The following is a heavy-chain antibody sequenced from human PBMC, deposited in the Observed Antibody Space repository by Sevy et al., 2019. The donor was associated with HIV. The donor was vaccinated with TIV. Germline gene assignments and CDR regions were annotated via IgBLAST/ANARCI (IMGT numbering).Heavy chain of an antibody. J-gene: IGHJ3*02. Sequence: ASVKVSCKASGYTFTSYDINWVRQATGQGLEWMGWMNPNSGNTGYAQKFQGRVTMTRNTSISTAYMELSSLRSEDTAVYYWARAPSPPSSSPRAFDIWGQGTMVTVSS. CDR1: GYTFTSYD. V-gene: IGHV1-8*01. D-gene: IGHD6-6*01. CDR3: ARAPSPPSSSPRAFDI. CDR2: MNPNSGNT.